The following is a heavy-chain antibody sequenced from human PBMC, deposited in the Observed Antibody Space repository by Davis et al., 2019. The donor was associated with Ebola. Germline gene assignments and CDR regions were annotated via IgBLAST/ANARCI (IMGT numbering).Heavy chain of an antibody. D-gene: IGHD2-2*01. CDR3: ARDCSSTSCLGAAFDI. J-gene: IGHJ3*02. Sequence: MPSETLSLTCTVSGGSISSYYWSWIRQPPGKGLEWIGYIYYSGSTNYNPSLKIRVTISVDTSKNQFSLKLSSVTAADTAVYYCARDCSSTSCLGAAFDIWGQGTMVTVPS. V-gene: IGHV4-59*01. CDR2: IYYSGST. CDR1: GGSISSYY.